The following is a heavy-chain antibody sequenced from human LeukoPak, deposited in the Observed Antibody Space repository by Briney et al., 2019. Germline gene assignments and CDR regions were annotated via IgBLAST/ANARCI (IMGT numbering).Heavy chain of an antibody. Sequence: PGGSLRLSCAASGFTFSSYEMNWVRQAPGKGLEWISSISSSGSGISYADSVKGRFTISRDNAKDSHYLQMNGLRGEDTAVYYCARAWDTASDYFYYQGMDVWGQGTTVTVSS. D-gene: IGHD5-18*01. CDR2: ISSSGSGI. CDR1: GFTFSSYE. J-gene: IGHJ6*02. V-gene: IGHV3-48*03. CDR3: ARAWDTASDYFYYQGMDV.